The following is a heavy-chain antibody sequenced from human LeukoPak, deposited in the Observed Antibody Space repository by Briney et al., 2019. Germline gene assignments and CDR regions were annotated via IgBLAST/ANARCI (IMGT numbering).Heavy chain of an antibody. J-gene: IGHJ3*02. V-gene: IGHV1-46*01. D-gene: IGHD3-22*01. CDR3: ARAPSWYYDSSVAFDI. CDR1: GHTFTSYY. CDR2: INPSGGST. Sequence: GASVKVSCKASGHTFTSYYMHWVRQAPGQGLEWMGIINPSGGSTSYAQKFQGRVTMTRDTSTSTVYMELSSLRSEDTAVYYCARAPSWYYDSSVAFDIWGQGTMVTVSS.